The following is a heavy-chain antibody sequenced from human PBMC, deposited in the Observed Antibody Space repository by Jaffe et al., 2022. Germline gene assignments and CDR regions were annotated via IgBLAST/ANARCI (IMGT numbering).Heavy chain of an antibody. Sequence: EVQLLESGGGLVQPGGSLRLSCAASGFTFSSYAMSWVRQAPGKGLEWVSAISGSGGSTYYADSVKGRFTISRDNSKNTLYLQMNSLRAEDTAVYYCANRRGLGWYDPPSVPEYNWFDPWGQGTLVTVSS. V-gene: IGHV3-23*01. CDR2: ISGSGGST. CDR3: ANRRGLGWYDPPSVPEYNWFDP. CDR1: GFTFSSYA. D-gene: IGHD6-19*01. J-gene: IGHJ5*02.